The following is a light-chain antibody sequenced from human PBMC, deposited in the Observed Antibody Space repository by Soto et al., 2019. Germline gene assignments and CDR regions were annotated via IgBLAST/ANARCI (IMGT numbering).Light chain of an antibody. CDR1: QSISSW. CDR3: QQYNSYQWT. V-gene: IGKV1-5*01. Sequence: DIQITQSPSTLSASVGDRVTITCRASQSISSWLAWYQQKPGKAPKLLIYDASSLESGVPSRFSGSGSGKEFTLTISSMQPDDFANYYCQQYNSYQWTFGQGTKVDI. J-gene: IGKJ1*01. CDR2: DAS.